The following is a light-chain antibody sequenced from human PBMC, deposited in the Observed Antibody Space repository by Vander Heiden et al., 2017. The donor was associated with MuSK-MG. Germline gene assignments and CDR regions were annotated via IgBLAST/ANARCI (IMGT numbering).Light chain of an antibody. J-gene: IGKJ5*01. CDR3: QQLNSYPF. V-gene: IGKV1-9*01. CDR1: QGIRSY. Sequence: DIQLAQSPSFLSASVGDRVTITCRAGQGIRSYLAWYQQKPGKAPKLLIFAATAWQSGVPSRFSGSGSGTEFTLTISSLQPEDFATYYCQQLNSYPFFGQGTRLEIK. CDR2: AAT.